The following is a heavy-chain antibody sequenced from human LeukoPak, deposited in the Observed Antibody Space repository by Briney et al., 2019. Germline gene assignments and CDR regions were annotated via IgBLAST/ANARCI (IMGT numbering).Heavy chain of an antibody. Sequence: GGSLRLSCAASGFTVSSNYMSWVRQAPGKGLEWVSVIYSGGSTYYADSVKGRFTISRDNSKNTLYLQMNSLRAEDTAVYYCARDGFSSGYPYDAFDIWGQGTTVTVSS. D-gene: IGHD3-22*01. CDR2: IYSGGST. V-gene: IGHV3-53*01. J-gene: IGHJ3*02. CDR3: ARDGFSSGYPYDAFDI. CDR1: GFTVSSNY.